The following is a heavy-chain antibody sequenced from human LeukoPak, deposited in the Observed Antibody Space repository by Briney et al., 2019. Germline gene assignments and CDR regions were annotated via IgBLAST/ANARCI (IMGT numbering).Heavy chain of an antibody. D-gene: IGHD3-16*01. CDR3: AGAGGYGPHWYFDL. J-gene: IGHJ2*01. V-gene: IGHV4-59*01. Sequence: PSETLSLTRTVSGGSISSYYWSWIRQPPGKGLEWIGYIYYSGSTNYNPSLKSRVTISVDTSKNQFSLKLSSVTAADTAVYYCAGAGGYGPHWYFDLWGRGTLVTVSS. CDR1: GGSISSYY. CDR2: IYYSGST.